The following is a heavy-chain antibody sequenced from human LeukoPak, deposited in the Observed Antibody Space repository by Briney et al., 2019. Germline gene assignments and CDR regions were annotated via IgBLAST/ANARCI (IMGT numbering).Heavy chain of an antibody. CDR3: ARGPPEYCSGGSCYSGRNWIDP. J-gene: IGHJ5*02. V-gene: IGHV1-18*01. CDR2: ISAYNGNT. D-gene: IGHD2-15*01. Sequence: ASVKVSCKASGYTFTSYGISWVRQAPGQGLEWMGWISAYNGNTNYAQKLQGRVTMTTDTSTSTAYMELRRLRSDDTAVYYCARGPPEYCSGGSCYSGRNWIDPWGQGTLVTVSS. CDR1: GYTFTSYG.